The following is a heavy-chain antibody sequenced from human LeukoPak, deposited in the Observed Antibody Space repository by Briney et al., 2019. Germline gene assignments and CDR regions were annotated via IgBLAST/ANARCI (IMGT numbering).Heavy chain of an antibody. CDR2: ISSSSSAI. CDR1: GVTFGSYG. D-gene: IGHD1-26*01. CDR3: ARGATYAYYQDY. J-gene: IGHJ4*02. V-gene: IGHV3-48*04. Sequence: PGGSLRLSCAASGVTFGSYGMNWVRQAPGKGLEWVSYISSSSSAIFYADSVKGRFTISRDNSKNSLYLQMNSLRAEDTAVYYCARGATYAYYQDYWGQGTLVTVSS.